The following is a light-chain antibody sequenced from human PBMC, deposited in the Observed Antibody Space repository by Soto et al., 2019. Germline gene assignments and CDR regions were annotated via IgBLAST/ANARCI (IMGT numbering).Light chain of an antibody. CDR2: GAT. Sequence: EVVMTQSPATLSVSPGERATLSCRASQAVNSNLAWYQQKPGQAPRLLIYGATTRASDVPARFSGSGSETEFTLTISSLQSEDFALYYCQHYSDWQPWTFGLGTRVDVK. J-gene: IGKJ1*01. V-gene: IGKV3-15*01. CDR1: QAVNSN. CDR3: QHYSDWQPWT.